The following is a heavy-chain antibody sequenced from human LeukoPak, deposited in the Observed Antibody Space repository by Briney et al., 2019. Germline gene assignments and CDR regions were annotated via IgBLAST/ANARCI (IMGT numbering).Heavy chain of an antibody. CDR3: ARAFPWNIVVVPAAMSGENWFDP. V-gene: IGHV1-8*03. CDR1: GYTFTSYD. Sequence: ASVKVSCKASGYTFTSYDINWVRQATGQGLEWMGWMNPNSGNTGYAQKSQGRVTITRNNSISTSYMELSSLRSEDTAVYYCARAFPWNIVVVPAAMSGENWFDPWGQGTLVTVSS. D-gene: IGHD2-2*01. J-gene: IGHJ5*02. CDR2: MNPNSGNT.